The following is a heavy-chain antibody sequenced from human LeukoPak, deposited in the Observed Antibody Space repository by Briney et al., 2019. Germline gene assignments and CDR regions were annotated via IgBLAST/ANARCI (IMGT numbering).Heavy chain of an antibody. CDR3: ARGRGYTSSAYDY. CDR1: GFTFSSYA. Sequence: GGSLRLSCAASGFTFSSYAMNWVRQAPGRGLQWVSAMHSGGSVNYADSVKGRFTISRDYSTNTLFLQINSLRADDTAFYYCARGRGYTSSAYDYWGQGTLVTVSS. J-gene: IGHJ4*02. CDR2: MHSGGSV. V-gene: IGHV3-23*01. D-gene: IGHD6-19*01.